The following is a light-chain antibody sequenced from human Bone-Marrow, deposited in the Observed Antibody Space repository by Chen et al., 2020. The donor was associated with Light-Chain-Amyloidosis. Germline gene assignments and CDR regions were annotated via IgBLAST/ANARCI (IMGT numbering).Light chain of an antibody. Sequence: NFMLPQPHSVSASPGKTVIISCTRSSGSIATNYVQWYQHRPGSSPTTVIYEDDQRPSGVPDRFSGSIDRSSNSASLTISGLKTEDEADYYCQSYQGSSQGVFGGGTKLTVL. CDR1: SGSIATNY. CDR3: QSYQGSSQGV. J-gene: IGLJ3*02. V-gene: IGLV6-57*01. CDR2: EDD.